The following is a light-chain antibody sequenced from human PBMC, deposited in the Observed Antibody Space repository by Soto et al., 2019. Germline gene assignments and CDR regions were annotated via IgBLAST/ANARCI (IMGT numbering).Light chain of an antibody. CDR1: QAIANY. V-gene: IGKV1-9*01. Sequence: DIQLTQSPSFLSASVGDRVTITCRASQAIANYLGWYQQRPGKAPTLLIHAASTLHSGVPSRFSGSGYGTDFTLTINHLQPEDSATCFCQQINICPSTFGQGTTLEIK. J-gene: IGKJ2*01. CDR2: AAS. CDR3: QQINICPST.